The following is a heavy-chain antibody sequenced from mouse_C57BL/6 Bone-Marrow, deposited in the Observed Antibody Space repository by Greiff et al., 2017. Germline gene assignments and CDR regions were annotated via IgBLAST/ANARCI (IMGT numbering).Heavy chain of an antibody. Sequence: EVQLQQSGGGLVQPKGSLKLSCAASGFTFNTYAMHWVRQAPGKGLEWVARIRSKSSNYATYYADSVKDRFTISRDDSQSMLYLKMNNLKTEDTAMYDCGRDYDGSSPFAYWGQGTLVTVSA. D-gene: IGHD1-1*01. CDR3: GRDYDGSSPFAY. V-gene: IGHV10-3*01. CDR2: IRSKSSNYAT. CDR1: GFTFNTYA. J-gene: IGHJ3*01.